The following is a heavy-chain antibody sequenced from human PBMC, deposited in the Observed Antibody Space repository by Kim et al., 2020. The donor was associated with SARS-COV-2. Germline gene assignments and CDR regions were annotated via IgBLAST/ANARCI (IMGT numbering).Heavy chain of an antibody. CDR2: IYTSGST. J-gene: IGHJ6*01. Sequence: SETLSLTCTVSGGSISSYYWSWIRQPAGKGLEWIGRIYTSGSTNYNPSLKSRVTMSVDTYRNQFSLKLSSVTAADTAVYYCARGPLDWTTPLPEGFYCYYGMDVWGQGTTVTVSS. CDR1: GGSISSYY. CDR3: ARGPLDWTTPLPEGFYCYYGMDV. V-gene: IGHV4-4*07. D-gene: IGHD4-17*01.